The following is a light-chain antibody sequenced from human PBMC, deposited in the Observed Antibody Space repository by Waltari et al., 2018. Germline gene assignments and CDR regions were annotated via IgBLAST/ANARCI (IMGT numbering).Light chain of an antibody. J-gene: IGLJ3*02. CDR1: SSNIGSNT. CDR3: AAWDDSLNGAWV. Sequence: QSVLTQPPSASGTPGQRVTISCSGSSSNIGSNTVNWYQQLTGTAPKLLIYSNELRPSGGPDRFSGSKSGTSASLAISGLHSEDEADYYCAAWDDSLNGAWVFGGGTKLTVL. CDR2: SNE. V-gene: IGLV1-44*01.